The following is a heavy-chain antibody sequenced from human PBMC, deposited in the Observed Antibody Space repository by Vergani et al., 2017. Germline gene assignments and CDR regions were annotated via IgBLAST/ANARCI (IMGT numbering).Heavy chain of an antibody. CDR3: AKDGRENSDYGYFDY. D-gene: IGHD4-17*01. CDR2: IKSDGSIT. J-gene: IGHJ4*02. V-gene: IGHV3-74*03. Sequence: DVHLAESGGGFFQPGGSLRLSCSASGFSFNSYWMHWVRQVLGKGLLWVSRIKSDGSITAYADSVKGRFTISRDNAQNTLYLQMNSLRVEDTGVYYCAKDGRENSDYGYFDYWGQGTLVTVSS. CDR1: GFSFNSYW.